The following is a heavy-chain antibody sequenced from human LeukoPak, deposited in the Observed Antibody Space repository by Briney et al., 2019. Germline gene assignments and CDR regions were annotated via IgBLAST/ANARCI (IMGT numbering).Heavy chain of an antibody. Sequence: GGSLRLSCEASGFIFPYGMSWVRQAPGKGLEWVSGITNSGENTYYADPVKGRFTISRDNSKNTLYLQMNSLRAEDTAVYYCAKGVTMIVVVRYFELWGRGTLVTVSS. CDR3: AKGVTMIVVVRYFEL. CDR1: GFIFPYG. CDR2: ITNSGENT. J-gene: IGHJ2*01. V-gene: IGHV3-23*01. D-gene: IGHD3-22*01.